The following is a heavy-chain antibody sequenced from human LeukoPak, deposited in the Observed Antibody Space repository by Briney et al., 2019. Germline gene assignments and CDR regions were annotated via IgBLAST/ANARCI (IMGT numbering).Heavy chain of an antibody. J-gene: IGHJ4*02. Sequence: SETLSLTCSFSGGSVSHYYWSWIRQPPGKGLEWIGYVYYTGSTNYNPSLKSRVTMFEDKSKNQFSLRLYSVTVADTAVYYCARHFAYSNSSYVDYWGQGSLVTVSS. D-gene: IGHD6-6*01. CDR1: GGSVSHYY. CDR3: ARHFAYSNSSYVDY. CDR2: VYYTGST. V-gene: IGHV4-59*08.